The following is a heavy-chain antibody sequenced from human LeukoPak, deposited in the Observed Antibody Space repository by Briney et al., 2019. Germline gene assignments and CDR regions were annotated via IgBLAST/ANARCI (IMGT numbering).Heavy chain of an antibody. CDR1: GFTFSGHS. J-gene: IGHJ6*02. CDR3: ARVGDWSNYFGMDA. Sequence: GGSLRLSCAASGFTFSGHSMTWVRQTPGKGLEWVSVIFGNGVKTYYADSLKGRFTISRDNSKSTLYLQMNSLRADDTAVYYCARVGDWSNYFGMDAWGQGTTVSVSS. D-gene: IGHD3-16*01. CDR2: IFGNGVKT. V-gene: IGHV3-23*01.